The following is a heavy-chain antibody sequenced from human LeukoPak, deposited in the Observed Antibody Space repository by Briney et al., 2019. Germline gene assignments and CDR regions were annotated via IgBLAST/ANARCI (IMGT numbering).Heavy chain of an antibody. D-gene: IGHD3-22*01. CDR1: GYTFTSYG. CDR2: ISAYNGNT. J-gene: IGHJ4*02. Sequence: ASVKASCKASGYTFTSYGISWVRQAPGQGLEWMGWISAYNGNTNYAQKLQGRVTMTTDTSTSTAYMELRSLRSDDTAVYYCARDLYYYDSSGYRGDYWGQGTLVTVSS. CDR3: ARDLYYYDSSGYRGDY. V-gene: IGHV1-18*01.